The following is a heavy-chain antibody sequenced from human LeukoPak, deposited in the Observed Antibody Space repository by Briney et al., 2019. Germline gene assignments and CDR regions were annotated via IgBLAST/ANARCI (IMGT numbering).Heavy chain of an antibody. CDR3: AKLTSGYSSYFDN. D-gene: IGHD5-24*01. V-gene: IGHV3-23*01. Sequence: GGSLRLSCAASGFSFSSFVMGWVRQAPGKGLEWVSAISASGGDTYYADSVKGRFTISRDNSKNTVYLQMSSLRAEDTAVHYCAKLTSGYSSYFDNWGQGSLVTVSS. J-gene: IGHJ4*02. CDR1: GFSFSSFV. CDR2: ISASGGDT.